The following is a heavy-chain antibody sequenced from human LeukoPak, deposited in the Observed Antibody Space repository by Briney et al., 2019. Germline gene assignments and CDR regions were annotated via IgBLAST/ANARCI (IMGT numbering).Heavy chain of an antibody. D-gene: IGHD7-27*01. J-gene: IGHJ4*02. Sequence: PSETLSLTCTVSGYSISSGYYWGWIRQPPGKGLEWIGNISHSGSTYYNPSLKTLVTTTVDTSKNQFSLTLTSVTAADTAVYYCARLGRGEAYYFDSWGQGTLVTVSS. CDR2: ISHSGST. CDR1: GYSISSGYY. CDR3: ARLGRGEAYYFDS. V-gene: IGHV4-38-2*02.